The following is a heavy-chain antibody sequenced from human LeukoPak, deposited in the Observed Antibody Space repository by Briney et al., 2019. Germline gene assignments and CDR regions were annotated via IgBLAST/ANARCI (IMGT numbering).Heavy chain of an antibody. V-gene: IGHV4-39*07. J-gene: IGHJ4*02. CDR2: IYYSGST. Sequence: SSETLSLTCTVSGGSISSSSYYWGWIRQPPGKGLEWIGSIYYSGSTYYNPSLKSRVTISVDTSKNQFSLKLSSVTAADTAVYYCARVSVAGTGDYWGQGTLVTVSS. CDR3: ARVSVAGTGDY. CDR1: GGSISSSSYY. D-gene: IGHD6-19*01.